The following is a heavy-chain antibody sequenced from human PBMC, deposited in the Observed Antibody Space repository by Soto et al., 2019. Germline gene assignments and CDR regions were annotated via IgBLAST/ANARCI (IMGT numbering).Heavy chain of an antibody. CDR2: ISGSGGST. CDR3: ANLDPDCSSTSCYDY. V-gene: IGHV3-23*01. CDR1: GFTFSSYA. D-gene: IGHD2-2*01. Sequence: EVQLLESGGGLVQPGGSLRLSCAASGFTFSSYAMSWVRQAPGKGLEGVSAISGSGGSTYYADSVKGRFTISRDNSKNTLYLQMNSLRAEDTAVYYCANLDPDCSSTSCYDYWGQGTLVTVSS. J-gene: IGHJ4*02.